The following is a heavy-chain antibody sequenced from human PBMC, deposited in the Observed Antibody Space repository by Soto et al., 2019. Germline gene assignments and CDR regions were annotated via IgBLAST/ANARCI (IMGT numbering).Heavy chain of an antibody. V-gene: IGHV3-53*01. D-gene: IGHD3-3*01. CDR1: AFTVGSHS. CDR2: IYSGGST. J-gene: IGHJ6*02. CDR3: ARDKGYDFWSGSPHYGMDV. Sequence: RGSLRLSCAASAFTVGSHSIGWVRQVLGMGLEWVSVIYSGGSTYYADSVKGRFTISRDNSKNTLYLQMNSLRSYDMAVYYCARDKGYDFWSGSPHYGMDVWGQGT.